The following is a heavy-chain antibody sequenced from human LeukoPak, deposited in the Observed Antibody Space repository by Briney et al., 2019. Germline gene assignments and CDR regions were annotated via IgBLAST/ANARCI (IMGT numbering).Heavy chain of an antibody. D-gene: IGHD2-15*01. Sequence: GGSLRLSCATSGCTINLAWMSWVRQAPGKGLEWVGRIKRNTQGATTDYAAAVKGRFTISRDDSKNTLYLQMNSLEIEDTGVYYCTTHPGYESYWGQGTLVTVSS. J-gene: IGHJ4*02. CDR1: GCTINLAW. V-gene: IGHV3-15*01. CDR2: IKRNTQGATT. CDR3: TTHPGYESY.